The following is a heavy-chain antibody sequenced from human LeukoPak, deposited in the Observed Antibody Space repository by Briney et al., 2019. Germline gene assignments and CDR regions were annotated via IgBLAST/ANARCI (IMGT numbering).Heavy chain of an antibody. J-gene: IGHJ4*02. Sequence: GASVKVSCKASGFALTTYNIVWLRQAPGQGLEWVGWVTAFNENTHYSRKVQGRVTMTRDTSTSTAYMELRSLRSDDTAVYYCARTIVVVVAAQITTFDYWGQGTLVTVSS. D-gene: IGHD2-15*01. CDR2: VTAFNENT. V-gene: IGHV1-18*01. CDR1: GFALTTYN. CDR3: ARTIVVVVAAQITTFDY.